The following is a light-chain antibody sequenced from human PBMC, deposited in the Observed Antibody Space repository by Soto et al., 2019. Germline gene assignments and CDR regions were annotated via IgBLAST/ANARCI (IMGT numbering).Light chain of an antibody. CDR2: AAS. Sequence: DIQMTQSPSSLSASVGDRVTITCRASQNIINYLNWYQQKPGKAPKLLIHAASSLQSGVPPRFSGTGSRTDFTLTISSLQPEDFATYYCQQSYSIPWTFGQGTNVEIK. CDR3: QQSYSIPWT. CDR1: QNIINY. J-gene: IGKJ1*01. V-gene: IGKV1-39*01.